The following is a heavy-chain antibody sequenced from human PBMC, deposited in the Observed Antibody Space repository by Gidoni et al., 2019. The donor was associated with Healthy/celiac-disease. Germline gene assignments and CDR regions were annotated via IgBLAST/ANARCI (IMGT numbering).Heavy chain of an antibody. CDR1: GGTFSSYA. CDR2: ISPIFGTA. CDR3: ARDRATVTLPIYYYYGMDV. J-gene: IGHJ6*02. V-gene: IGHV1-69*01. Sequence: QVQLVQSGAEVKKPGSSVTVSCKASGGTFSSYAISWVRQAPGQGLEWLGGISPIFGTANYAQKFQGRVTITADESTSTAYMELSSLRSEDTAVYYCARDRATVTLPIYYYYGMDVWGQGTTVTVSS. D-gene: IGHD4-4*01.